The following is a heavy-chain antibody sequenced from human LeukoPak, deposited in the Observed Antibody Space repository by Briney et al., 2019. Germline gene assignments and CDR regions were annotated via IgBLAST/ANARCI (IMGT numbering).Heavy chain of an antibody. CDR2: ISTYNGNT. CDR3: ARECGWELRCFDY. J-gene: IGHJ4*02. Sequence: ASVKVSCKLSGYXFTSYDISWVRQAPGQGLEWMGWISTYNGNTNYTQKVQGRVTMTTDTSTSTAYMELRSLRSDDTAVYYCARECGWELRCFDYWGQGTLVTVSS. CDR1: GYXFTSYD. V-gene: IGHV1-18*01. D-gene: IGHD1-26*01.